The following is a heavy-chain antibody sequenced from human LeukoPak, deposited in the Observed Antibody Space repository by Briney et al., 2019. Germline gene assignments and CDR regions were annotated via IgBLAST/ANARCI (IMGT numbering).Heavy chain of an antibody. J-gene: IGHJ5*02. CDR2: ISGSGDST. CDR3: ARYGGHCTRVNWFDP. V-gene: IGHV3-23*01. D-gene: IGHD4-23*01. CDR1: GYTFSSYA. Sequence: QPGGSLRLSCAASGYTFSSYAMSWVRQAPGKGLEWVLAISGSGDSTYYADSVKGRFTISRDNSKNTLYLQMNSLRAEDTAVYYCARYGGHCTRVNWFDPWGQGTLVTVSS.